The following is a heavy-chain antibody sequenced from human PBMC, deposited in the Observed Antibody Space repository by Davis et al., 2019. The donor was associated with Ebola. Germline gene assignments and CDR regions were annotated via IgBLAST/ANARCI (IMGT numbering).Heavy chain of an antibody. CDR1: GGSISSYY. Sequence: PSETLSLTCTVSGGSISSYYWSWIRQPPGKGLEWIGYIYYSGSTNYNPSLKSRVTISVDTSKNQFSLKLSSVTAADTAVYYCARRLGSGFDIWGQGTMVTVSS. V-gene: IGHV4-59*01. D-gene: IGHD5-12*01. CDR3: ARRLGSGFDI. CDR2: IYYSGST. J-gene: IGHJ3*02.